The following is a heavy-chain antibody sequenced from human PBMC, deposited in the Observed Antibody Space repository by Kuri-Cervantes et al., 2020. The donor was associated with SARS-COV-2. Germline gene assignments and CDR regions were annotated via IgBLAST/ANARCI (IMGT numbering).Heavy chain of an antibody. CDR3: AKDPNGDYVGAFDF. CDR2: ISSSSSYI. J-gene: IGHJ3*01. CDR1: GFTFSSYS. V-gene: IGHV3-21*01. Sequence: GESLKISCAASGFTFSSYSMNWVRQAPGKGLEWVSSISSSSSYIYYADSVKGRFTISRDNAKNSLYLQMNSLRAEDTAVYYCAKDPNGDYVGAFDFWGQGTLVTVSS. D-gene: IGHD4-17*01.